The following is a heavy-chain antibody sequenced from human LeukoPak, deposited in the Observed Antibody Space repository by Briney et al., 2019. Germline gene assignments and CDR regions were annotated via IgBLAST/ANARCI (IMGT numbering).Heavy chain of an antibody. Sequence: GGSLRLSCAASGFTFSSYAMSWVRQAPGKGLEWVSTFSGSGGNTYYADSVKGRFTISRDNAKNSLYLQMNSLRAEDTAVYYCARVQVTMVRGVIKISDYYYMDVWGKGTTVTISS. CDR1: GFTFSSYA. CDR3: ARVQVTMVRGVIKISDYYYMDV. D-gene: IGHD3-10*01. V-gene: IGHV3-23*01. CDR2: FSGSGGNT. J-gene: IGHJ6*03.